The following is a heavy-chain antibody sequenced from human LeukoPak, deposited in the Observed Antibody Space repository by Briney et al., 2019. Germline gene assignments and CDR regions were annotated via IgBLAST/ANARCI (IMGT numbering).Heavy chain of an antibody. V-gene: IGHV5-10-1*01. CDR3: TRHPSGSSWYDY. CDR1: GYSFTSYW. J-gene: IGHJ4*02. CDR2: IDPSDSYT. D-gene: IGHD6-13*01. Sequence: GESLKISCKGSGYSFTSYWISWVRQMPGKGLEWMGRIDPSDSYTNYGPPFQGHVTISADKSISTAYLQWSSLKASDTAMYYCTRHPSGSSWYDYWGQGTLVTVSS.